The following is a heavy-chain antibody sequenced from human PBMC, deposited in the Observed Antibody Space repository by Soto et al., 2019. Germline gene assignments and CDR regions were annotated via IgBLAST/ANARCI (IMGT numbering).Heavy chain of an antibody. J-gene: IGHJ5*02. Sequence: QVQLQESGPGLVKPSQTLSLTCTVSGGSISSGGYYWSWIRQHPGKGLEWIGYIYYSGSTYYNPYLKSRFTISVDTSKHQFSLKLSAVTAADTAVYYCARGAGSGSKAWFDPWGQGTLVTVSS. CDR2: IYYSGST. CDR3: ARGAGSGSKAWFDP. D-gene: IGHD3-10*01. V-gene: IGHV4-31*03. CDR1: GGSISSGGYY.